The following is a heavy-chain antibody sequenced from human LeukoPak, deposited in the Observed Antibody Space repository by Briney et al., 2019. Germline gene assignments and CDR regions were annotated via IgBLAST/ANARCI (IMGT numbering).Heavy chain of an antibody. CDR1: GYTFTGYY. J-gene: IGHJ4*02. D-gene: IGHD1-1*01. CDR3: ARSTGWHPFPED. CDR2: INPNSGGT. V-gene: IGHV1-2*02. Sequence: ASVKVSCKASGYTFTGYYMHWVRQAPGQGLEWMGWINPNSGGTNYAQKFQGRVTMTRDTSISTAYMELSRLRSDDTAVYYCARSTGWHPFPEDWGQGTLVIVSS.